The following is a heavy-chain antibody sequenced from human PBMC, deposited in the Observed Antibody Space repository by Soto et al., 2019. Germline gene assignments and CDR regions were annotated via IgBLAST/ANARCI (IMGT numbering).Heavy chain of an antibody. CDR1: GFTFSSYA. CDR3: AKGRNGVDV. Sequence: GGSLRLSCAASGFTFSSYAMTWVRQAPGKGLEWVSAISENGDATHYADSVKGRFIISRDNSQNTLYLHMNSLRAEDTAVFYCAKGRNGVDVWGQGTTVTVSS. J-gene: IGHJ6*02. V-gene: IGHV3-23*01. CDR2: ISENGDAT.